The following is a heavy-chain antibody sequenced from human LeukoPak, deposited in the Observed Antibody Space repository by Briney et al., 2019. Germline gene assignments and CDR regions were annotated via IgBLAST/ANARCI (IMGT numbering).Heavy chain of an antibody. V-gene: IGHV3-53*01. CDR3: ASRDGYNEKSFDY. J-gene: IGHJ4*02. CDR2: IYSGGST. CDR1: GFTVSSNY. Sequence: PGGSLRLSCAASGFTVSSNYMSWVRQAPGKGLEWVSVIYSGGSTYYADSVKGRFTISRDNSKNTLYLQMNSLRAEDTAVYYCASRDGYNEKSFDYWGQGTLVTVSS. D-gene: IGHD5-24*01.